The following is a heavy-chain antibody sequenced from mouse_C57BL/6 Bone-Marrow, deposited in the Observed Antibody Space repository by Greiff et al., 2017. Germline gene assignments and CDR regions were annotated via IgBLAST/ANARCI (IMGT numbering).Heavy chain of an antibody. CDR2: LSNLAYSI. D-gene: IGHD2-4*01. Sequence: EVKLVESGGGLVQPGGSLKLSCAASGFTFSDYGMAWVRQAPRKGPEWVAFLSNLAYSIYYADTVTGRFTISRENAKNTLYREMSSLRSEDTAMYYCARLFMITTRRTFAYWGQGTLVTVSA. CDR1: GFTFSDYG. J-gene: IGHJ3*01. CDR3: ARLFMITTRRTFAY. V-gene: IGHV5-15*01.